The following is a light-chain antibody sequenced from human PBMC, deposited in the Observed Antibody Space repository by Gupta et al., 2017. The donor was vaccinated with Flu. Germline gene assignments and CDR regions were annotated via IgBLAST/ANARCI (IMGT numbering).Light chain of an antibody. CDR2: DDS. CDR1: NIGGKR. J-gene: IGLJ3*02. V-gene: IGLV3-21*02. CDR3: QVWEFSSDHWV. Sequence: SYVLTQPPSVSVAPGQTARITCGGNNIGGKRVHWFQQRPGQAPILVVYDDSDRPSRIPERFSGSNSGNTATLTINRVEAGDEADYSCQVWEFSSDHWVFGGGTKLTVL.